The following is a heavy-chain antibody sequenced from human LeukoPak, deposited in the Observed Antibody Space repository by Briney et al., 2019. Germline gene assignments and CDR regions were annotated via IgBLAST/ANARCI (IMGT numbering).Heavy chain of an antibody. CDR3: ARSLRFLEWLLGNWFDP. Sequence: ASVKVSCKASGYTFTGYYMHWVRQAPGQGLEWMGWINPNSGGTNYAQKSQGRVTMTRDTSISTAYMELSRLRSDDTAVYYCARSLRFLEWLLGNWFDPWGQGTLVTVSS. D-gene: IGHD3-3*01. V-gene: IGHV1-2*02. CDR2: INPNSGGT. J-gene: IGHJ5*02. CDR1: GYTFTGYY.